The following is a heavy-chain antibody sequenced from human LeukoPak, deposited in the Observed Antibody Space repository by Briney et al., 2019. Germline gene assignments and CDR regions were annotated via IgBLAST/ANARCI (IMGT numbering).Heavy chain of an antibody. CDR1: GXXISSYY. J-gene: IGHJ4*02. Sequence: SEXXSLTXTXXGXXISSYYXSWIRQPAGKGLEWIGRIYSTGSTNYNPSLKSRVTMSVDTSKNQFSLRLRSVTAADTAVYYCARQIASAGTAGFDFWGQGALVTVSS. V-gene: IGHV4-4*07. CDR3: ARQIASAGTAGFDF. CDR2: IYSTGST. D-gene: IGHD6-13*01.